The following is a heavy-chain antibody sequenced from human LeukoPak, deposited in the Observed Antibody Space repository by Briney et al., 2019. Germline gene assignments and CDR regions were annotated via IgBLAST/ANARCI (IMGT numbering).Heavy chain of an antibody. Sequence: PGGSLRLSCAASGFTFDDYAMHWVRQAPGKGLEWVSGISWNSGSIGYADSVKGRFTISRDNAKNSLYLQMNSLRAEDTAVYYCARGDDYGDYWGQGTLVTVSS. CDR1: GFTFDDYA. J-gene: IGHJ4*02. CDR3: ARGDDYGDY. CDR2: ISWNSGSI. V-gene: IGHV3-9*01.